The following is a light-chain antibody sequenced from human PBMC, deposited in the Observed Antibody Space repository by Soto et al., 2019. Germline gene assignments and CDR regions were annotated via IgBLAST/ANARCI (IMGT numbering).Light chain of an antibody. Sequence: DIQMTQSPSSLSASVGDRVTITCRANQSISNYLNWYQQKPGKAPKVLIYAASTLQSGVPSRFSGSGSGTDFTLTISSLQPEDFATYYCQQSYSTPITFGQGTRLEIK. V-gene: IGKV1-39*01. CDR2: AAS. J-gene: IGKJ5*01. CDR1: QSISNY. CDR3: QQSYSTPIT.